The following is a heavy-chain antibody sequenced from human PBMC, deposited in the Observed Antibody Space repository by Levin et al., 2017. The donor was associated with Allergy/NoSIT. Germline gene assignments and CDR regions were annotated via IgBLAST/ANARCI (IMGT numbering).Heavy chain of an antibody. Sequence: ASVKVSCKASGYTFTSYDINWVRQATGQGLEWMGWMNPNSGNTGYAQKFQGRVTMTRNTSISTAYMELSSLRSEDTAVYYCARGIVRYDFWSGHFYYYYYGMDVWGQGTTVTVSS. CDR1: GYTFTSYD. CDR3: ARGIVRYDFWSGHFYYYYYGMDV. V-gene: IGHV1-8*01. J-gene: IGHJ6*02. CDR2: MNPNSGNT. D-gene: IGHD3-3*01.